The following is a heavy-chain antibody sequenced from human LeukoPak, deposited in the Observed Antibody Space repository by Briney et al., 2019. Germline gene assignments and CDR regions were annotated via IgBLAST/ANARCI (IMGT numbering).Heavy chain of an antibody. CDR2: IIPIFGTT. CDR3: ARVHYYGSGIERTNYGMDV. V-gene: IGHV1-69*13. Sequence: ASVKLSCKASGGTFSSYSISWVRQAPGHGLEWMGRIIPIFGTTNYAQKFQGRVTITADESASTAYMELSSLRSEDTAVYYCARVHYYGSGIERTNYGMDVWGQGTTVTVSS. J-gene: IGHJ6*02. D-gene: IGHD3-10*01. CDR1: GGTFSSYS.